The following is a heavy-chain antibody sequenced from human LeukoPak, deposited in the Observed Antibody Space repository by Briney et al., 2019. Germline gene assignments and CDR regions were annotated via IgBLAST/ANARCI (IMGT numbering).Heavy chain of an antibody. D-gene: IGHD3-10*01. CDR3: ARMGLGGHGEFDY. CDR1: GGSFSGYY. CDR2: INHSGST. V-gene: IGHV4-34*01. Sequence: KTSETLSLTCAVYGGSFSGYYWSWIRQPPGKGLEWIGEINHSGSTNYNPSLKSRVTISVDTSKNQFSLKLTSVTAADTAMYYCARMGLGGHGEFDYWGQGTLVTVSS. J-gene: IGHJ4*02.